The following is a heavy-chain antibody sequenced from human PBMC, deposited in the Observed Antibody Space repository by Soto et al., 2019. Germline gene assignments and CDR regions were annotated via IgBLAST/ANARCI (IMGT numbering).Heavy chain of an antibody. D-gene: IGHD3-3*01. V-gene: IGHV4-39*01. CDR1: GGSISSSSYY. CDR3: ARHNYDFWSGYYLDY. J-gene: IGHJ4*02. Sequence: QLQLQESGPGLVKPSETLSLTCTVSGGSISSSSYYWGWIRQPPGKGLEWIGSIYYSGSTYYNPSLKSRVTISVDTSKNQFSLKLSSVTAADTAVYYCARHNYDFWSGYYLDYWGQGTLVTVSS. CDR2: IYYSGST.